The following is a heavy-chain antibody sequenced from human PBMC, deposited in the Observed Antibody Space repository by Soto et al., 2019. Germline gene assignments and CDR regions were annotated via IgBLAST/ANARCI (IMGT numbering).Heavy chain of an antibody. V-gene: IGHV3-23*01. CDR2: INNGGDNI. Sequence: PGGSLRLSCAASGFTFNNYAMSWVRQAPGKGLEWVSSINNGGDNIYYADSVKGRFTISRDNSKSTLYLQMNSLRAEDTAVYYCAKTFLARYCSSSICYDPADYFDYWGQGTLGTVSA. CDR3: AKTFLARYCSSSICYDPADYFDY. CDR1: GFTFNNYA. J-gene: IGHJ4*02. D-gene: IGHD2-2*01.